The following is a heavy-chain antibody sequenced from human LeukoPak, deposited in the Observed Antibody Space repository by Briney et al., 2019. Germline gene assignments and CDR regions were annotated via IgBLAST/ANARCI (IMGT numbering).Heavy chain of an antibody. CDR3: ARAPYDILTGSYFDF. CDR2: IYDSGRI. J-gene: IGHJ4*02. V-gene: IGHV3-53*01. CDR1: GFTVTSTY. D-gene: IGHD3-9*01. Sequence: PGGSLRLSCAASGFTVTSTYMNWVRQAPGKGLEWVSVIYDSGRIYYADSVKGRFTISRDNSKNTLYLQMNSLRVEDTALYYCARAPYDILTGSYFDFWGQGTLVTVSS.